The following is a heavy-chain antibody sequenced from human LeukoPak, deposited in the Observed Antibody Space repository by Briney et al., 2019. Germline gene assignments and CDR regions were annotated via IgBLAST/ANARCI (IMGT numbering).Heavy chain of an antibody. CDR1: GYTFTGYY. CDR3: AREHFEWFQGRIVVVPGAMSWFDP. D-gene: IGHD2-2*01. Sequence: ASVKVSCKASGYTFTGYYMHWVRQAPGQGLEWMGIINPSGGSTSYAQKFQGRVTMTRDTSTSTVYMELSSLRSEDTAVYYCAREHFEWFQGRIVVVPGAMSWFDPWGQGTLVTVSS. V-gene: IGHV1-46*01. CDR2: INPSGGST. J-gene: IGHJ5*02.